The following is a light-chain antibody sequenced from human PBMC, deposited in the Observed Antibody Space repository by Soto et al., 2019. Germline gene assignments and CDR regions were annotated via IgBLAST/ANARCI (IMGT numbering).Light chain of an antibody. Sequence: EIVLAQSPGTLSLSPGERATLSCRASQTVTDNYLAWYQQKPGQAPRLLIYSASSRATGIPDRFSGSGSGTDFTLTINILESEDFAVYYCHEYGDPPFAFGPGTKVDV. J-gene: IGKJ3*01. V-gene: IGKV3-20*01. CDR2: SAS. CDR1: QTVTDNY. CDR3: HEYGDPPFA.